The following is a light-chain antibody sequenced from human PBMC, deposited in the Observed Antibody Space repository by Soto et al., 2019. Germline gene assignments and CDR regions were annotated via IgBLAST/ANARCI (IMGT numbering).Light chain of an antibody. J-gene: IGKJ5*01. CDR3: QQYNNWPPVT. V-gene: IGKV3-15*01. CDR1: QSVRNN. Sequence: EIVMTQSPVTLSVSPGERVTLSCRASQSVRNNLAWYQQKSGQAPRLLIYGASTRVTGIPARFSGSGSGTEFTLTISSLQSADFAIYYCQQYNNWPPVTFGQGTRLDIK. CDR2: GAS.